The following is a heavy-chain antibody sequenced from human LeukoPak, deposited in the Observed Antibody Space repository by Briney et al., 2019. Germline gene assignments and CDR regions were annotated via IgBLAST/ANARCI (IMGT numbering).Heavy chain of an antibody. Sequence: PSETLPLTCGVSGGSITTTNFRSWVRQPPGGGLEWIWESSLRGRTQYNPSLKRRVHISIHEANNHLYLSLASVTAAGTAVYYCSRESGPYCPFGHWGQGTLVAVTS. D-gene: IGHD1-26*01. J-gene: IGHJ5*02. CDR1: GGSITTTNF. CDR3: SRESGPYCPFGH. CDR2: SSLRGRT. V-gene: IGHV4-4*02.